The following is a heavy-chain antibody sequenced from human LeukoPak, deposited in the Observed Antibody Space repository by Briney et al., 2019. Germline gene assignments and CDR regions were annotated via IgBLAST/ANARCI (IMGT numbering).Heavy chain of an antibody. CDR1: GFTFSSYR. J-gene: IGHJ4*02. V-gene: IGHV3-21*01. D-gene: IGHD4-17*01. Sequence: AGGSLRLSCAASGFTFSSYRMNWVRQAPGKGLEWVSSISSSSSYIYYADSVKGRFTISRDNAKNSLYLQMNSLRAEDTAVYYCAREGVFRGGYGDYVLGWDQTDYWGQGTLVTVSS. CDR2: ISSSSSYI. CDR3: AREGVFRGGYGDYVLGWDQTDY.